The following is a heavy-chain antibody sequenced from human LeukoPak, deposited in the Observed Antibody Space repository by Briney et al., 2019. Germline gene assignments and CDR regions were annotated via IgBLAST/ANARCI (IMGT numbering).Heavy chain of an antibody. CDR2: IYYSGST. V-gene: IGHV4-39*01. CDR1: GGSISSYY. J-gene: IGHJ4*02. Sequence: SETLSLTCTVSGGSISSYYWSWIRQPPGKGLEWIGSIYYSGSTYYNPSLKSRVTISVDTSKDQFSLKLSSVTAADTAVYYCARLAGSIAARSFDYWGQGTLVTVSS. D-gene: IGHD6-6*01. CDR3: ARLAGSIAARSFDY.